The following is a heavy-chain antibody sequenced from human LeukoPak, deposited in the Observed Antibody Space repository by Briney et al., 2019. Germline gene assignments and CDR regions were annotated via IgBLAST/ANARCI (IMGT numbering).Heavy chain of an antibody. D-gene: IGHD6-13*01. J-gene: IGHJ4*02. CDR2: IYTSGST. CDR1: GGSISSSSYY. CDR3: ARAGGDSSWIDY. Sequence: SETLSLTCTVSGGSISSSSYYWSWIRQPAGKGLEWIGRIYTSGSTNYNPSLKSRVTISVDTSKNQFSLKLSSVTAADTAVYYCARAGGDSSWIDYWGQGTLVTVSS. V-gene: IGHV4-61*02.